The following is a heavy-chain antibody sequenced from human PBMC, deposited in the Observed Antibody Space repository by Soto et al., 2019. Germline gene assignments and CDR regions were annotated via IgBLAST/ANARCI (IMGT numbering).Heavy chain of an antibody. CDR2: INPNSGGT. D-gene: IGHD3-22*01. J-gene: IGHJ1*01. CDR3: ARDRSYYDSSGYYSSAEYFQH. V-gene: IGHV1-2*02. Sequence: ASVKVSCKASGYTFTGYYMHWVRQAPGQGLEWMGWINPNSGGTNYAQKFQGRVTMNRDTSISTAYMELSRLRSDDTAVYYCARDRSYYDSSGYYSSAEYFQHWGQGTLVTVSS. CDR1: GYTFTGYY.